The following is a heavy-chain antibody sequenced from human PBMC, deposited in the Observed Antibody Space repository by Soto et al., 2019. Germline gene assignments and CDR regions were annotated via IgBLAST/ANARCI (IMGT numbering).Heavy chain of an antibody. D-gene: IGHD6-19*01. J-gene: IGHJ6*02. Sequence: KPXGSLRLSCAASGFTFSDYYTSWIRQAPGKGLEWVSYISSSSSYTNYADSVKGRFTISRDNAKNSLYLQMNSLRAEDTAVYYCAREMYSSGGESPYGMDVWGQGTTVTVSS. CDR3: AREMYSSGGESPYGMDV. V-gene: IGHV3-11*06. CDR2: ISSSSSYT. CDR1: GFTFSDYY.